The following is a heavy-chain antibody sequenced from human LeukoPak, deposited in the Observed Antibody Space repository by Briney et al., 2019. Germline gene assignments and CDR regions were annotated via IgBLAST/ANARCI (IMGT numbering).Heavy chain of an antibody. CDR2: IYYSGST. Sequence: PSETLSLTCTVSGGSISSYYWSWIRQPPGKGLEWIGYIYYSGSTNYNPSLKSRVTISVDTPKNQFSLKLSSVTAADTAVYYCARFGGYSYGSAADYWGQGTLVTVSS. D-gene: IGHD5-18*01. V-gene: IGHV4-59*01. J-gene: IGHJ4*02. CDR1: GGSISSYY. CDR3: ARFGGYSYGSAADY.